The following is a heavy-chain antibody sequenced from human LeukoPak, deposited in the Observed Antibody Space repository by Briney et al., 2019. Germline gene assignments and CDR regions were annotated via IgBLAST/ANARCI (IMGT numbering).Heavy chain of an antibody. CDR2: ISYARTNK. D-gene: IGHD3-22*01. CDR3: ARGGYYYDTTGSPGDY. CDR1: GFTLTNYA. J-gene: IGHJ4*02. V-gene: IGHV3-30-3*01. Sequence: SGGSLRLSCVVSGFTLTNYALHWVRQAPGKGLEWVAVISYARTNKYYADSVKGRFTISRDISKNTVYLHMDSLRDEDTAVYFCARGGYYYDTTGSPGDYWGQGTLVTVSS.